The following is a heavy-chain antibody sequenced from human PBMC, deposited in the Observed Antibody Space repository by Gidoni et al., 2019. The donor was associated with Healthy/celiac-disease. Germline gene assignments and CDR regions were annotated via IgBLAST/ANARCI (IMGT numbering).Heavy chain of an antibody. CDR2: IYHSGST. V-gene: IGHV4-38-2*01. CDR1: GYSISSGYY. J-gene: IGHJ5*02. D-gene: IGHD3-10*01. CDR3: ASDPGPYYYGSGTPSVVFDP. Sequence: QVQLQESGPGLVQPSETLSLTCAVSGYSISSGYYWGWIRQPPGKGLEWIGSIYHSGSTYYNPSLKSRVTISVDTSKNQFSLKLSSVTATDTAVYYCASDPGPYYYGSGTPSVVFDPWGQGTLVTVSS.